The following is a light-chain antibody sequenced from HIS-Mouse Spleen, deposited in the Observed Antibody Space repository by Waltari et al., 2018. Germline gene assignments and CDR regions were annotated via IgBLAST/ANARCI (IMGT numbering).Light chain of an antibody. CDR3: YSTDSSGNHRV. CDR1: ALPKKY. J-gene: IGLJ2*01. CDR2: EDS. V-gene: IGLV3-10*01. Sequence: SYELTHPPSVSVSPGQTARITCSGDALPKKYAYWYQQKSGQAPVLVIYEDSKRPSGMPERFAGSSSGTMATLTISGAQVEDEADYYCYSTDSSGNHRVFGGGTKLTVL.